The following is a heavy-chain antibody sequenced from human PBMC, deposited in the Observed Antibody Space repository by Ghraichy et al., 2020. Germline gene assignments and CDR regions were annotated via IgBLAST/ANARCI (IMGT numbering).Heavy chain of an antibody. CDR1: GFTFNNFV. CDR3: AKVHDSGYEWFMDV. J-gene: IGHJ4*02. Sequence: GSLRLSCAASGFTFNNFVMTWVRQAPGKGLEWVSAIIGTGGSTSYADSVKGRFTISRDNSKNTLSLQMNSLRAEDTAVYYCAKVHDSGYEWFMDVWGQGTLVTVSS. D-gene: IGHD5-12*01. V-gene: IGHV3-23*01. CDR2: IIGTGGST.